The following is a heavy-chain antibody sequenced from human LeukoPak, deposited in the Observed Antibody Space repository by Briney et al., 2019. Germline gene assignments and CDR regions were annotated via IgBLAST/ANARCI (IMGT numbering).Heavy chain of an antibody. V-gene: IGHV3-7*01. CDR2: IKLDGSER. CDR3: ARGWDRTFYYGSGVDY. CDR1: GFTFSSYW. J-gene: IGHJ4*02. Sequence: PGGSLRLSCAASGFTFSSYWMSWVRQDPGKRLEWVANIKLDGSERHYVDSVKGRFTISRDNGKNSLYLQVNSLRAEDTAVYYCARGWDRTFYYGSGVDYWGQGTLVTVSS. D-gene: IGHD3-10*01.